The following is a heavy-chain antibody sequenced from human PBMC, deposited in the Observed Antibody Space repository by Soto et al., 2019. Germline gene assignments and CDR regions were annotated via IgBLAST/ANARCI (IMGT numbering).Heavy chain of an antibody. J-gene: IGHJ4*02. CDR1: GFTFSNYN. CDR3: ARVIAEFRFSSGLNY. V-gene: IGHV3-21*01. D-gene: IGHD6-25*01. CDR2: ITSGNSYI. Sequence: GGSLRLSCAAPGFTFSNYNMNWVRQAPGKGLEWVSSITSGNSYIYYADSVKGRFTISRDNAKNSLFLQMNSLRGEDTAVYYCARVIAEFRFSSGLNYWGQGTLVTVSS.